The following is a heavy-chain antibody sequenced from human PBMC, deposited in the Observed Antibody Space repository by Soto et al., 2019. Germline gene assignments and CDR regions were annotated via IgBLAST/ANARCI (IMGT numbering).Heavy chain of an antibody. CDR3: ARETAHRGASGRPLLPENFDT. V-gene: IGHV1-69*06. CDR2: TIPFLGKI. D-gene: IGHD3-10*01. Sequence: QVQLVQSGAEMKMPGSSVKVSCKTSGSIFITDGIRWGRQAPGQGLEWMGGTIPFLGKINHAQIFQDRVTITPDKATSTVYLELTDLISNDTAVYYCARETAHRGASGRPLLPENFDTWGQGTLVSVSS. J-gene: IGHJ4*02. CDR1: GSIFITDG.